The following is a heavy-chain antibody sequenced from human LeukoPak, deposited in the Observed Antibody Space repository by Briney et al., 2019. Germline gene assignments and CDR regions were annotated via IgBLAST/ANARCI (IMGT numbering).Heavy chain of an antibody. J-gene: IGHJ6*02. Sequence: GGSLRLSCAASGFSFSDHYMDWVRQAPGQGLEWVGRIRNKARSYTTEYAASVTGRFTISRDDSKNSLYLQMNSLTIKDTAVYYCTGGRSDRGFYGFDVWGQGTTVIVSS. D-gene: IGHD5-12*01. V-gene: IGHV3-72*01. CDR3: TGGRSDRGFYGFDV. CDR1: GFSFSDHY. CDR2: IRNKARSYTT.